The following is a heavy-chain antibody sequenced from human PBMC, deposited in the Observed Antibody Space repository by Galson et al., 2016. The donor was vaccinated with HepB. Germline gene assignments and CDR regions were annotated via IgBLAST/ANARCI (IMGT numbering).Heavy chain of an antibody. D-gene: IGHD6-19*01. CDR3: ATSEVLAGTSAVDY. J-gene: IGHJ4*02. CDR1: GFSLTNYW. CDR2: IYPGDSDI. Sequence: SGAEVKKPGESLKISCRGSGFSLTNYWIGWVRQMPGKGLEWMGFIYPGDSDITYSPSFQGHVTVSADKSISTAYLQWSSLKASDTAMYYCATSEVLAGTSAVDYWGQGTLVTVSS. V-gene: IGHV5-51*01.